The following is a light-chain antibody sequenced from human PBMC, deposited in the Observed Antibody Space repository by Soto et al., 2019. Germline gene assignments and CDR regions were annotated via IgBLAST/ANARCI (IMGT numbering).Light chain of an antibody. J-gene: IGLJ3*02. V-gene: IGLV1-51*01. CDR3: GTWDTGLNSWV. Sequence: QSVLTQPPSVSAAPGQKVTISCSGSSSNIGNNYVSWYQQLPGTAPKLLIYDNDKRPSEIPDRFSGSKSGTSATLGITGLQTGDEADYYCGTWDTGLNSWVFGGGTKLTVL. CDR1: SSNIGNNY. CDR2: DND.